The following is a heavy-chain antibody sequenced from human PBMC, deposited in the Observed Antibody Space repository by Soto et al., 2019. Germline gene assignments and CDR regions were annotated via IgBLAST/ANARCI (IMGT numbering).Heavy chain of an antibody. CDR3: AKDGGDGYNYPLYFDY. J-gene: IGHJ4*02. Sequence: PGGSLRLSCAASGFTFSSYAMSWVRQAPGKGLEWVSAISGSGGSTYYADSVKGRFTISRDNSKNTLYLQMNSLRAEDTAVYYCAKDGGDGYNYPLYFDYWGQGTLVTVSS. V-gene: IGHV3-23*01. D-gene: IGHD5-12*01. CDR2: ISGSGGST. CDR1: GFTFSSYA.